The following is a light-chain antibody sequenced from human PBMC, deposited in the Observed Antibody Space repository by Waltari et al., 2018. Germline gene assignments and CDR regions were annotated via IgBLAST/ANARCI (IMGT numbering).Light chain of an antibody. CDR2: AAS. CDR3: QQSYSTPLT. Sequence: DIQMTQSPSSLSASVGDRVTITCRASQSISSYLNWYQQKPGKAPTPLIYAASSLQSGVPSRFSGSGSGTDFTLTISSLQPEDFATYYCQQSYSTPLTFGGGTKGEIK. J-gene: IGKJ4*01. CDR1: QSISSY. V-gene: IGKV1-39*01.